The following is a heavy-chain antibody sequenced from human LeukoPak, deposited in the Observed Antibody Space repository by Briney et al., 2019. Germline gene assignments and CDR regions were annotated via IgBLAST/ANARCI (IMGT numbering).Heavy chain of an antibody. CDR1: GGSFSGYY. Sequence: PSETLSLTCAVYGGSFSGYYWSWIRQPPGKGLEWIGEINHSGSTNYNPSLKSRVTMSVDTSKNQFSLKLSSVTAADTAVYYCARGLIQLWLPYFDYWGQGTLVTVSS. J-gene: IGHJ4*02. V-gene: IGHV4-34*01. CDR2: INHSGST. D-gene: IGHD5-18*01. CDR3: ARGLIQLWLPYFDY.